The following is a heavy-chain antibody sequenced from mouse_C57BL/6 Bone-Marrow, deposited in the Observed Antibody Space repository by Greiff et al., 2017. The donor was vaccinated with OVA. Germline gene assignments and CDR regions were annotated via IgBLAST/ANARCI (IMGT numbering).Heavy chain of an antibody. CDR1: GYSITSGYY. V-gene: IGHV3-6*01. Sequence: DVQLVESGPGLVKPSQSLSLTCSVTGYSITSGYYWNWIRQFPGNKLEWMGYISYDGSNNYNPSLKNRISITRDTSKNQFFLKLNSVTTEDTATYYCARGTYYYGSSPFAYWGQGTLVTVSA. J-gene: IGHJ3*01. CDR2: ISYDGSN. CDR3: ARGTYYYGSSPFAY. D-gene: IGHD1-1*01.